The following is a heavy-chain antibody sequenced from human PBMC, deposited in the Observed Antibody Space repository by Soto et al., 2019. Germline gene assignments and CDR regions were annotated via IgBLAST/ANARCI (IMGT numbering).Heavy chain of an antibody. V-gene: IGHV4-31*03. CDR3: ARENRRYGDYPDGYYYYYGMDV. CDR1: GGSISSGGYY. Sequence: QVQLQESGPGLVKPSQTLSLTCTVSGGSISSGGYYWSWIRQHPGKGLEWIGYIYYSGSTYYNPSRKSRVTISVDTSKNQFSLKLSSVTAADTAVYYCARENRRYGDYPDGYYYYYGMDVWGQGTTVTVSS. D-gene: IGHD4-17*01. J-gene: IGHJ6*02. CDR2: IYYSGST.